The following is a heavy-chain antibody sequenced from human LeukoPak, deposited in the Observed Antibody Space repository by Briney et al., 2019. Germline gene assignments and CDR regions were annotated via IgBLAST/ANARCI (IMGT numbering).Heavy chain of an antibody. J-gene: IGHJ4*02. D-gene: IGHD2-15*01. CDR2: ITHSGYT. CDR1: GGSLSGYF. V-gene: IGHV4-34*01. Sequence: SETLSLTCAVYGGSLSGYFWGWFRQPPGKGLEWIGDITHSGYTNYNPSLKSRVTTSVDTSKNQFSLNVTSVTAADTAVYYCARSPPTYCTDGGCYSALLSDYWGLGILVTVSS. CDR3: ARSPPTYCTDGGCYSALLSDY.